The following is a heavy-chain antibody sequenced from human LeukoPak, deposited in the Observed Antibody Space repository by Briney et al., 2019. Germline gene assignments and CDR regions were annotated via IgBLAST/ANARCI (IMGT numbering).Heavy chain of an antibody. CDR1: GYTFTAYY. Sequence: ASVKVSCKASGYTFTAYYLHWVRQAPGQGLEWLGWINPNSGETNYAKRFHGRVTMTRDASISTGYMDFTRLMSDDTAVYYCARVQGYDDDSYVGFSSPDDAFNIWGQGTLVTVSS. D-gene: IGHD3-3*01. CDR3: ARVQGYDDDSYVGFSSPDDAFNI. V-gene: IGHV1-2*02. CDR2: INPNSGET. J-gene: IGHJ3*02.